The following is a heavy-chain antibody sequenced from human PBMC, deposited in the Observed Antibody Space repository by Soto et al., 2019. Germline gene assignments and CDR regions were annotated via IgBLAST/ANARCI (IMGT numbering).Heavy chain of an antibody. J-gene: IGHJ6*02. D-gene: IGHD5-18*01. CDR3: ARNVDTAMVTGYYYYGMDV. CDR2: IYPGDSDT. Sequence: GESLKISCKGSGYGFTSYWIGWVRQMPGKGLEWMGIIYPGDSDTRYSPSFQGQVTTSADKSISTAYLQWSSLKASDTAMYYCARNVDTAMVTGYYYYGMDVWGQGTTVTVSS. V-gene: IGHV5-51*01. CDR1: GYGFTSYW.